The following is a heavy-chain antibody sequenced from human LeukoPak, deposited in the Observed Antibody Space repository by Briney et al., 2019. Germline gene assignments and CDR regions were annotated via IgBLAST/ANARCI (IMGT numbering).Heavy chain of an antibody. CDR2: ISGSGGST. V-gene: IGHV3-23*01. Sequence: GGSLRLSCAASGFTFSSYAMSWVRQAPGKGLEWVSAISGSGGSTYYADSVKGRFTISRDNSKNTPYLQMNSLRAEDTAVYYCARVPIVVGKDGAFDYWGQGTLVTVSS. CDR3: ARVPIVVGKDGAFDY. J-gene: IGHJ4*02. D-gene: IGHD2-21*01. CDR1: GFTFSSYA.